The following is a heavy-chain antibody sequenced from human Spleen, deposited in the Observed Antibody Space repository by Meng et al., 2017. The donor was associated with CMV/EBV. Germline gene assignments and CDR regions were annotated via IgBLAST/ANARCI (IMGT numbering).Heavy chain of an antibody. D-gene: IGHD3-10*01. CDR1: GFTFDDYA. CDR2: ISWNSVTT. J-gene: IGHJ4*02. Sequence: SLKISCAASGFTFDDYAMHWVRQAPGKGLEWVSAISWNSVTTVYADSVRGRFTISRDNAQKSLYLQMNSLRPEDTALYYCGKEVERGALDYWGQGTLGT. V-gene: IGHV3-9*01. CDR3: GKEVERGALDY.